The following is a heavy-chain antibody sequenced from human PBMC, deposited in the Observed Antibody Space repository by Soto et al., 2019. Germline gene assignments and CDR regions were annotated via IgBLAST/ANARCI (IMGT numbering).Heavy chain of an antibody. J-gene: IGHJ4*02. Sequence: SETLSLTCTVSGGSISSYFWSWIRQPPGKGLEWIGYIYYSGSTNYNPSLKSRVTISVDTSKNQLSLKLSSVTAADTAVYYCARVGYCGGDCSFPDYWGQGTLVTVSS. CDR3: ARVGYCGGDCSFPDY. V-gene: IGHV4-59*01. CDR1: GGSISSYF. CDR2: IYYSGST. D-gene: IGHD2-21*02.